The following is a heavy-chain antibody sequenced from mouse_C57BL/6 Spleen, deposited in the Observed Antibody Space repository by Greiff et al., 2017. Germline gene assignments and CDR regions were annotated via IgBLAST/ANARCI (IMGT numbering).Heavy chain of an antibody. CDR1: GYSFTGYY. Sequence: VQLQQSGPELVKPGASVKISCKASGYSFTGYYMNWVKQSPEKSLEWIGEINPSTGGTTYNQKFKAKATLTVDKSSSTAYMQLKSLTSEDSAVYYCARDDGSSYRYFDVWGTGTTVTVSS. V-gene: IGHV1-42*01. J-gene: IGHJ1*03. D-gene: IGHD1-1*01. CDR3: ARDDGSSYRYFDV. CDR2: INPSTGGT.